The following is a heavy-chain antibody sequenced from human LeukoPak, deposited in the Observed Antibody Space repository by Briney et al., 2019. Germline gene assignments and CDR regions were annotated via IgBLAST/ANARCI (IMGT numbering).Heavy chain of an antibody. CDR2: INSDGSST. V-gene: IGHV3-74*01. J-gene: IGHJ4*02. Sequence: PGGSLRLSCAASGFTFSSYWMHWVRQAPGKGLVWVSRINSDGSSTSYADSVKGRFTISRDNAKNTLYLQMNSLRAEDAAVYYCVSPSHYGGSPFDYWGQGTLVTVSS. D-gene: IGHD4-23*01. CDR3: VSPSHYGGSPFDY. CDR1: GFTFSSYW.